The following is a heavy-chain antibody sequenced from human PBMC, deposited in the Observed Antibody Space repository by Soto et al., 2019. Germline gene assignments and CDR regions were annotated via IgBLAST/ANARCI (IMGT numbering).Heavy chain of an antibody. CDR1: GFTFSSYW. Sequence: GGSLRLSCAASGFTFSSYWMHWVRQAPGKGLVWVSRINSDGSSTSYADSVKGRFNISRDNAKNTLYLQMNSLRAEDTAVYYCARDRGDGYNYFDYWGQGTLVTVSS. CDR2: INSDGSST. D-gene: IGHD5-18*01. V-gene: IGHV3-74*01. CDR3: ARDRGDGYNYFDY. J-gene: IGHJ4*02.